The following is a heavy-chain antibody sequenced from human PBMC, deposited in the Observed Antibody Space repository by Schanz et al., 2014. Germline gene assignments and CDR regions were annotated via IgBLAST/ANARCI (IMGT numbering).Heavy chain of an antibody. Sequence: QIQLVQSGPEVKKPGATVKVSCKASGYTFTTYAMSWVRQAPGQGLEWVGWISVYNHNKEYDQKFQGRVTMTTDTSTSTAYMELRSLRSDDTAVYYCARDAADFYDILTEEDYWGQGTLVTVSS. D-gene: IGHD3-9*01. V-gene: IGHV1-18*01. CDR3: ARDAADFYDILTEEDY. CDR1: GYTFTTYA. CDR2: ISVYNHNK. J-gene: IGHJ4*02.